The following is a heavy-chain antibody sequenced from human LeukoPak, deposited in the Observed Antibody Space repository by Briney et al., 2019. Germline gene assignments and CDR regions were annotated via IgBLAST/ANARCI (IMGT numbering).Heavy chain of an antibody. CDR1: GFTFSIYA. V-gene: IGHV3-23*01. CDR3: AKDRVVVVVPAGGVDY. D-gene: IGHD2-2*01. CDR2: MSGAGGRI. Sequence: GGSLRLSCEASGFTFSIYAMSWVRQAPGKGLEWLSIMSGAGGRIEYADSVKGRFTISRDNSKNTLYLQMNSLRAEDTAVYYCAKDRVVVVVPAGGVDYWGQGTLVTVSS. J-gene: IGHJ4*02.